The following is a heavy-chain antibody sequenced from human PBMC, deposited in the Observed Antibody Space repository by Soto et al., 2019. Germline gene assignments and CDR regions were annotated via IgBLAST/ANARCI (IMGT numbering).Heavy chain of an antibody. CDR1: GFTLSTYW. CDR3: ARDGHYGMDV. J-gene: IGHJ6*02. CDR2: ISSGGTYT. Sequence: GGSLRLSCAASGFTLSTYWMHWVRHVPGKGLVWVSRISSGGTYTNYADSVKGRFTISRGNSKNTLYLQMNSLRAEDTAVYYCARDGHYGMDVWGQGTTVTVSS. V-gene: IGHV3-74*01.